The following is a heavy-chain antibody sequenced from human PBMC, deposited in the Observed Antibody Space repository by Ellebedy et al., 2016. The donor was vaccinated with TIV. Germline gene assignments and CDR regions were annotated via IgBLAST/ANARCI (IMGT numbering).Heavy chain of an antibody. J-gene: IGHJ4*02. V-gene: IGHV4-38-2*02. Sequence: ESLKISXVASGFTFNNYYMSWIRQPPGRGLEWIGSIYHAGTTYYKPSLKGRVTMSVDTSKNVFSLNLTSVTAADTAMYFCARDIDYGESYFDSWGRGTLITVSS. CDR1: GFTFNNYY. D-gene: IGHD4-17*01. CDR3: ARDIDYGESYFDS. CDR2: IYHAGTT.